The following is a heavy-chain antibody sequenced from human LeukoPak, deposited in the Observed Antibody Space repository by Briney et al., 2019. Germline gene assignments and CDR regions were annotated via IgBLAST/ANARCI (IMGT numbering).Heavy chain of an antibody. Sequence: TSETLSLTCTVSSGSISSYYWSWIRQTPGKGLEWIGSIYYSGSTHYTPSLKSRLTMSVDTSKNQFSLRVSSVTAADTAVYYCARNSSYYNTGGFDYWGQGILVTVSS. CDR2: IYYSGST. CDR1: SGSISSYY. J-gene: IGHJ4*02. CDR3: ARNSSYYNTGGFDY. V-gene: IGHV4-59*04. D-gene: IGHD3-10*01.